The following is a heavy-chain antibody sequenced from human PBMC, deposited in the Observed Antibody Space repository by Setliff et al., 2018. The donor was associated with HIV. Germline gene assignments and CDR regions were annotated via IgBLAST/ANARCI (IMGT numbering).Heavy chain of an antibody. J-gene: IGHJ2*01. CDR1: GGTFSRHA. Sequence: SVKVSCKASGGTFSRHAFSWVRQAPGHGLEWMGGIIPTFDTANYAQKFQGRVTITADKSTNTVYMELNSLRSEDTAMYYCARGVHSGGSGWYNWHFDLWGRGTLVTVSS. D-gene: IGHD6-19*01. V-gene: IGHV1-69*06. CDR2: IIPTFDTA. CDR3: ARGVHSGGSGWYNWHFDL.